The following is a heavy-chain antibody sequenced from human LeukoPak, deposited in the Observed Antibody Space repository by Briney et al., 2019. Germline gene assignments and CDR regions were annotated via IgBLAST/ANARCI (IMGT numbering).Heavy chain of an antibody. CDR2: IKEEGSEK. CDR3: ASVDYYGSGNYYNDVDY. CDR1: GFTFSRYW. J-gene: IGHJ4*02. V-gene: IGHV3-7*01. Sequence: PGGSLRLSCAASGFTFSRYWMSWVRQAPGKGLEWVANIKEEGSEKNYVDSVRGRFTISRDNAKNSLYLQMNSLRAEDTALYYCASVDYYGSGNYYNDVDYWGQGTLVTVSS. D-gene: IGHD3-10*01.